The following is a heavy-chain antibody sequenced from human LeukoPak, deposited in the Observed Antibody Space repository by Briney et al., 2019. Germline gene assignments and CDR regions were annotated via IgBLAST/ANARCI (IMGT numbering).Heavy chain of an antibody. CDR2: MNPNSGNT. CDR1: GYTFTSYD. CDR3: ARDQEHCSGTSCYPYWYDS. Sequence: ASVKVSCKASGYTFTSYDINWVRQATGQGLEWMGWMNPNSGNTGYAQKFQGRVTITRNTSISTAYMELSSLRSEDTAVYYCARDQEHCSGTSCYPYWYDSWGQGTLVTVSS. J-gene: IGHJ5*01. V-gene: IGHV1-8*03. D-gene: IGHD2-2*01.